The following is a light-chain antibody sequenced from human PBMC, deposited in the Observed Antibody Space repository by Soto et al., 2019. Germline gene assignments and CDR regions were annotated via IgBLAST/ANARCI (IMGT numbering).Light chain of an antibody. CDR3: QQYFKSPWT. CDR1: QTVSGNY. J-gene: IGKJ1*01. V-gene: IGKV3-20*01. CDR2: GAS. Sequence: IVLTQSPGTLSLSPGDRATLSCGASQTVSGNYLAWYQQKPGQVPRLLIYGASSRAIGIPDRFSGSGSGTDLALTISRLEPEDFAVYYCQQYFKSPWTFGQGTKVEIK.